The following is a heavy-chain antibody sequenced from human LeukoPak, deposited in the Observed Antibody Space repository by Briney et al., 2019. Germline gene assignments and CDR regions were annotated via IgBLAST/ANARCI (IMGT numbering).Heavy chain of an antibody. CDR3: ATSEPVIAVAL. V-gene: IGHV3-33*01. Sequence: GRSLRLSCAASGLIFRKYGMHWVRQAPGKGLEWVAIIYYDGNNKYYADSVKGRFTISKDNSKSTLYLQMNSLRAEDTAMYYCATSEPVIAVALWGQGTLVIVSS. J-gene: IGHJ4*02. CDR1: GLIFRKYG. D-gene: IGHD6-19*01. CDR2: IYYDGNNK.